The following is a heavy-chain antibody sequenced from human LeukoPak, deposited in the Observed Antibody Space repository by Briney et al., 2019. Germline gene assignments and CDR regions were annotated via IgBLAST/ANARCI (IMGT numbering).Heavy chain of an antibody. J-gene: IGHJ5*02. CDR2: INTNTGNP. D-gene: IGHD2-2*01. CDR3: ARDPGDDFVVPGDP. V-gene: IGHV7-4-1*02. CDR1: GYTFTNYA. Sequence: PKASVKVSCKASGYTFTNYAMNWVRQAPGQGLEWMGWINTNTGNPTYAQGFTGRFVFSLDTSVSTTYLQISSLKAEDTAVYYCARDPGDDFVVPGDPWGQGTLVTVSS.